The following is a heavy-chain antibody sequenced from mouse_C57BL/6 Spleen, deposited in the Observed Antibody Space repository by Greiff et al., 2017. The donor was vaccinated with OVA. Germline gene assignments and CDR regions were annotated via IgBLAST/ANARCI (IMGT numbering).Heavy chain of an antibody. D-gene: IGHD2-12*01. CDR1: GFNIKDDY. CDR2: IDPENGDT. Sequence: VQLKESGAELVRPGASVKLSCTASGFNIKDDYMHWVKQRPEQGLEWIGWIDPENGDTEYASKFQGKATITADTSSNTAYLQLSSLTSEDTAVYYCTKDYSHWYFDVWGTGTTVTVSS. CDR3: TKDYSHWYFDV. J-gene: IGHJ1*03. V-gene: IGHV14-4*01.